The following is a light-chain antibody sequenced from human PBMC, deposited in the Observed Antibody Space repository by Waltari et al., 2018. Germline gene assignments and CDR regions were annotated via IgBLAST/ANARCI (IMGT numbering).Light chain of an antibody. Sequence: QSVLTQPPSASVTPGQRVTISCSGSSSNIGSNYVYWYQQLPGTAPKLLIYRNNRRPSGVPDRFSGSKSGTSASLAISGLRSEDEADYYCAAWDDSLSGVVVFGGGTKLTVL. J-gene: IGLJ2*01. V-gene: IGLV1-47*01. CDR1: SSNIGSNY. CDR2: RNN. CDR3: AAWDDSLSGVVV.